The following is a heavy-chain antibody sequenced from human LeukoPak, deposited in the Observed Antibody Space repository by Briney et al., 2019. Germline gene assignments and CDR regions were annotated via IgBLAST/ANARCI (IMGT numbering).Heavy chain of an antibody. V-gene: IGHV4-34*01. Sequence: TSETLSLTCAVYGGSFSGYYWSWIRQPPGKGLEWIGEINHSGSTNYNPSLKSRLTISVDTSKNQFPLNLSSVTAADTAVYYCARRGIAARAQDYWGQGTLVTVSS. CDR3: ARRGIAARAQDY. CDR2: INHSGST. D-gene: IGHD6-6*01. J-gene: IGHJ4*02. CDR1: GGSFSGYY.